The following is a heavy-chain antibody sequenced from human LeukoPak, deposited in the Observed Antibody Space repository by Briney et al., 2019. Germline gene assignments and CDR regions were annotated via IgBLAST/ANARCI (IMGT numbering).Heavy chain of an antibody. D-gene: IGHD2-8*01. J-gene: IGHJ4*02. V-gene: IGHV5-51*01. CDR2: IYPGDSDT. CDR1: GYSFTSYW. Sequence: HGESLKISCKGSGYSFTSYWIGWVRQMPGKGLEWMGIIYPGDSDTRYSPSFQGQVTISADKSISTAYLQWSSLKASDTAMYYCARQMGYCTNGVCSLDYWGQGTLVTVSS. CDR3: ARQMGYCTNGVCSLDY.